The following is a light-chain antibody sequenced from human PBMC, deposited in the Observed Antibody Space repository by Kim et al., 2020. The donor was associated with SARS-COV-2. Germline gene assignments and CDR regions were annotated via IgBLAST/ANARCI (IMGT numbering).Light chain of an antibody. CDR2: EVS. Sequence: VSPEARATPSCRTSLSVSNNVAWYQQKPGQAPRLLIYEVSTRATEIPARFSGSGSGTDFSLTISSLQSEDFAVYYCQHYSNSPRTFGQGTKVEIK. V-gene: IGKV3-15*01. J-gene: IGKJ1*01. CDR3: QHYSNSPRT. CDR1: LSVSNN.